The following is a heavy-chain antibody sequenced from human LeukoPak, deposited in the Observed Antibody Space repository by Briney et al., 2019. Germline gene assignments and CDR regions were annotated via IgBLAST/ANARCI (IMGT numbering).Heavy chain of an antibody. J-gene: IGHJ4*02. CDR3: SRVRGYSCSSNEH. V-gene: IGHV3-7*01. CDR2: IKQDGSEK. D-gene: IGHD6-6*01. Sequence: GGSLRLSCAASGFTFSSYWMSWVREATGKGLEWVANIKQDGSEKYYVDSVKGRFTISRDNAKHSLYLQMNGLRAEDKALPYVSRVRGYSCSSNEHWSQGTLDTVSS. CDR1: GFTFSSYW.